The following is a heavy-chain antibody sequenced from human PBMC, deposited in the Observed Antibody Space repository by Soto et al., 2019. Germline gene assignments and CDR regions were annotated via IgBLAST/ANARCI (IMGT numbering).Heavy chain of an antibody. CDR2: IIPIFGTA. V-gene: IGHV1-69*13. CDR3: ARERFGELAPFDY. Sequence: ASVKVSCKASGGTLGSCASSWVRQAPGQGLEWMGGIIPIFGTANYAQKFQGRVTITADESTSTAYMELSSLRSEDTAVYYCARERFGELAPFDYWGQGTLVTVSS. J-gene: IGHJ4*02. CDR1: GGTLGSCA. D-gene: IGHD3-10*01.